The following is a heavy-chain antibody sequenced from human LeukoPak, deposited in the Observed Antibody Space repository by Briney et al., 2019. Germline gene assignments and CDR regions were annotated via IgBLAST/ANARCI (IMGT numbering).Heavy chain of an antibody. D-gene: IGHD3-22*01. Sequence: GGSLRLSCSASGFTFSDSTMNWVRQAPGKGLEWVSSITTSGSNTYYADSVKGRFTISRDNSKNTLYLQMNSLRAEDTAVYYCAREGWNYDSTNDAFDIWGQGTMVTVSS. V-gene: IGHV3-23*01. J-gene: IGHJ3*02. CDR3: AREGWNYDSTNDAFDI. CDR2: ITTSGSNT. CDR1: GFTFSDST.